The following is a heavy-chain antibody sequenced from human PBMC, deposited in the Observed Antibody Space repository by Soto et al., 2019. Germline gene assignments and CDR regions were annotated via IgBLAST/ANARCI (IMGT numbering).Heavy chain of an antibody. CDR1: GFSLSTSGMC. J-gene: IGHJ4*02. CDR3: ARIFSPYSSSWYAYYFGY. CDR2: IDWDDDK. Sequence: SGPTLVNPTQTLTLTCTFSGFSLSTSGMCVSWIRQPPGKALEWLALIDWDDDKYYSTSLKTRLTISKDTSKNQVVLTMTNMDPVDTATYYCARIFSPYSSSWYAYYFGYWGQGTMVTVS. V-gene: IGHV2-70*01. D-gene: IGHD6-13*01.